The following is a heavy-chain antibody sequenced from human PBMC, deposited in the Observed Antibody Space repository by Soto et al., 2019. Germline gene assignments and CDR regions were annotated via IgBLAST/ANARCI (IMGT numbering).Heavy chain of an antibody. CDR3: ARDPELHGLDH. J-gene: IGHJ4*02. CDR2: KSYTGST. CDR1: GASITAFY. D-gene: IGHD2-21*01. Sequence: PSETLSLTCNVSGASITAFYSSWIRQTPGKGLEWIGYKSYTGSTNYNPSLKSRVTILLDTSKNSFSLTLSSVTAADTAVYYCARDPELHGLDHWGQGTMVTVYS. V-gene: IGHV4-59*01.